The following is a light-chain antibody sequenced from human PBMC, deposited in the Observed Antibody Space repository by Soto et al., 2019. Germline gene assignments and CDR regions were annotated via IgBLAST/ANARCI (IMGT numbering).Light chain of an antibody. V-gene: IGLV2-23*01. J-gene: IGLJ3*02. CDR1: SSDIGAYNF. Sequence: QSALTQPASVSGSPGQSITISWTGTSSDIGAYNFLSWYQQHPGKAPKLMISEGSERSSGVSNRFSGSKSGNTASLTISGLQAEDEADYYCCSYAGSSTWVFGGGTKLTVL. CDR3: CSYAGSSTWV. CDR2: EGS.